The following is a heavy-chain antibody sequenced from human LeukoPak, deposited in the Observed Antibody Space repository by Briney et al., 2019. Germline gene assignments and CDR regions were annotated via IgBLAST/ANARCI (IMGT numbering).Heavy chain of an antibody. CDR2: ISGSGGST. D-gene: IGHD5-18*01. CDR1: GFTFSSYA. Sequence: GGSLRLSCAASGFTFSSYAMNWVRQAPGKGLEWVSGISGSGGSTYYADSVKGRFTISRDNSKNTLYLQTNSLRAEDTAVYYCANASGYSYGYYMDVWGKGTTVTVSS. CDR3: ANASGYSYGYYMDV. V-gene: IGHV3-23*01. J-gene: IGHJ6*03.